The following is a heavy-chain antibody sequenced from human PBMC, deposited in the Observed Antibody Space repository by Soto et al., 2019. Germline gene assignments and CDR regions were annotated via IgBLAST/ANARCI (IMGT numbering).Heavy chain of an antibody. V-gene: IGHV3-11*01. J-gene: IGHJ5*02. CDR3: ARRGDIVLMVPHPGFDP. Sequence: KPGGSLRLSCAASGFTFSDYYMSWIRQAPGKGLEWVSYISSSGSTIYYADSVKGRFTISRDNAKNSLYLQMNSLRAEDTAVYYCARRGDIVLMVPHPGFDPWGQGTLVTVSS. D-gene: IGHD2-8*01. CDR1: GFTFSDYY. CDR2: ISSSGSTI.